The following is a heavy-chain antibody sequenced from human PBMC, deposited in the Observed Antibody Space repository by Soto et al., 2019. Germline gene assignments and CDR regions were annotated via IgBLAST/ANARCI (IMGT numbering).Heavy chain of an antibody. CDR2: VYYSWST. CDR3: AKYRRTDAEGYRLDF. D-gene: IGHD5-12*01. Sequence: SETLSLTYTLSGGSISGYYWSWIRQPPGTGLEWIGYVYYSWSTKYNPSLESRVTISVDMSNNQFSLMLTSVTAADTAVYYCAKYRRTDAEGYRLDFWGQGTLVTVSS. CDR1: GGSISGYY. J-gene: IGHJ4*02. V-gene: IGHV4-59*01.